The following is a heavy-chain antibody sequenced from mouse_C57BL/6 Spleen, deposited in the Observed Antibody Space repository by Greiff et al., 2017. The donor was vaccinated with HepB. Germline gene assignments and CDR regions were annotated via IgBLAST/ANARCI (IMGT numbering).Heavy chain of an antibody. D-gene: IGHD5-1*01. CDR1: GYTFTSYW. J-gene: IGHJ3*01. V-gene: IGHV1-69*01. CDR3: ARMGSTSWFAY. Sequence: QVQLQQPGAELVMPGASVKLSCKASGYTFTSYWMHWVKQRPGQGLEWIGEIDPSDSYTNYNQKFKGKSTLTVDKSSSTAYMQLSSLTSEDSAVYYCARMGSTSWFAYWGQGTLVTVSA. CDR2: IDPSDSYT.